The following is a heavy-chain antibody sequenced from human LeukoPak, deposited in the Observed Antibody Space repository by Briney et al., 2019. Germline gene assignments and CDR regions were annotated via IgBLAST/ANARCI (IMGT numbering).Heavy chain of an antibody. CDR3: ARTTVGPYGSQTYYYYYMDV. D-gene: IGHD1-26*01. V-gene: IGHV4-61*02. CDR1: GASITSGTYY. J-gene: IGHJ6*03. Sequence: PSETLSLTCTVSGASITSGTYYWTWIRQPAGQGLEWIGRVYTSGTSTYNPSLRRRLTISADTSKNQFSLKLSSVTAADTGVYYCARTTVGPYGSQTYYYYYMDVWGRGTTVTVSS. CDR2: VYTSGTS.